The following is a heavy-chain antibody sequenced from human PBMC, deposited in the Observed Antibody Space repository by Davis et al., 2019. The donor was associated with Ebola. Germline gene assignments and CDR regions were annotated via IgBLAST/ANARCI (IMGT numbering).Heavy chain of an antibody. CDR3: ARDHGWDLLFYFDF. J-gene: IGHJ4*02. D-gene: IGHD1-26*01. CDR1: GYTFTSYG. Sequence: AASVKVSCKASGYTFTSYGISWVRQAPGQGLEWMGWISAYNGNTNYAQNVQGRVTMTTDTSTSTAYMEVGSLKSDDTAVYYCARDHGWDLLFYFDFWGQGTLVTVSS. V-gene: IGHV1-18*01. CDR2: ISAYNGNT.